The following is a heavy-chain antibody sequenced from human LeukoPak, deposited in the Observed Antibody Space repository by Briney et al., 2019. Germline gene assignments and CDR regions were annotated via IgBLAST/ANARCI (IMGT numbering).Heavy chain of an antibody. Sequence: ASVKVSCKASGYTLTSYYMHWVRQAPGQGLEWMGIISPSGGSTSYAQKFQGRVTMTRDTSTSTVYMELSSLRSEDTAVYYCARERGETTVTTHFQHWGQGTLVTVSS. CDR2: ISPSGGST. CDR3: ARERGETTVTTHFQH. D-gene: IGHD4-17*01. CDR1: GYTLTSYY. V-gene: IGHV1-46*01. J-gene: IGHJ1*01.